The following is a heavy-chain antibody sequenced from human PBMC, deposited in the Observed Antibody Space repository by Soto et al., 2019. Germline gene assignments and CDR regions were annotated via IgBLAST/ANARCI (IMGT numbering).Heavy chain of an antibody. CDR1: GFTFSDYG. CDR2: ISKDGSDK. CDR3: AKKMEYSGSYYGFYYFDY. J-gene: IGHJ4*02. V-gene: IGHV3-30*18. D-gene: IGHD1-26*01. Sequence: GGSLRLSCAASGFTFSDYGMHWVRQAPGKGLEWVSVISKDGSDKYYADSVKGRFTISRDNAKNTLYLQMNSLRAEDTAVYYLAKKMEYSGSYYGFYYFDYWGQGTLVTVSS.